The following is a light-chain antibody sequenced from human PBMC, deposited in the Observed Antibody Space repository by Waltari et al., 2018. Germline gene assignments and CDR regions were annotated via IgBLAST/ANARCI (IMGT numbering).Light chain of an antibody. CDR3: QQYYTTPPT. CDR2: WAS. CDR1: QIILYRSNNKSY. V-gene: IGKV4-1*01. J-gene: IGKJ2*01. Sequence: DIVMTQSPDSLAVSLGERATINCQSSQIILYRSNNKSYLAWYQQKPGQPPKLLIYWASTRESGVPDRFSGSGSGTDFTLTISSLQAEDVAVYYCQQYYTTPPTFGQGTKLEIK.